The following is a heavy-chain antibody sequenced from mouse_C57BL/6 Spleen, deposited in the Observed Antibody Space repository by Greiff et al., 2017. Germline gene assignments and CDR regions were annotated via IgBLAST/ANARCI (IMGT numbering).Heavy chain of an antibody. CDR1: VYTFTNYW. D-gene: IGHD2-1*01. CDR2: ITPSNGGT. Sequence: QVQLQPPGPELVKPGASVTLSCQASVYTFTNYWLHWVKQRPGQGLEWIGNITPSNGGTKYNEKFKSKATLTVDKSSCTAYRHLRSLTSEDFAVYECARAGGNYVGGAMDYWGQGTSVTVSS. CDR3: ARAGGNYVGGAMDY. V-gene: IGHV1-53*01. J-gene: IGHJ4*01.